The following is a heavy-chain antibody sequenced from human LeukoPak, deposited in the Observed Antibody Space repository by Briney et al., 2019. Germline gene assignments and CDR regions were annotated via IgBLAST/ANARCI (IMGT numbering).Heavy chain of an antibody. D-gene: IGHD3-3*01. CDR3: AGGYDIVNWFDP. CDR1: GNTFTSYY. J-gene: IGHJ5*02. Sequence: GASVKVSCKASGNTFTSYYTHWVRQAPGQGLEWMGIINPSGGSTSYAQKFQGRVTMTRDTSTSTVYMELSSLRSEDTAVYYCAGGYDIVNWFDPWGQGTLVTVSS. V-gene: IGHV1-46*03. CDR2: INPSGGST.